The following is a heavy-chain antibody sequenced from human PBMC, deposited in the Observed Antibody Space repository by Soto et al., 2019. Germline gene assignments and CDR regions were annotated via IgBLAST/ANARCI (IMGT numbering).Heavy chain of an antibody. D-gene: IGHD2-2*01. CDR1: GGSFSGYY. CDR2: INHSGST. V-gene: IGHV4-34*01. CDR3: ARGRYYSSTSCRWNYMDV. J-gene: IGHJ6*03. Sequence: QVQLQQWGAGLLKPSETLSLTCAVYGGSFSGYYWSWIRQPPGKGLEWIGEINHSGSTNYNPSLKSRVTISVDTSKNQFSLKLSSVTAADTAVYYCARGRYYSSTSCRWNYMDVWGKGTTVTVSS.